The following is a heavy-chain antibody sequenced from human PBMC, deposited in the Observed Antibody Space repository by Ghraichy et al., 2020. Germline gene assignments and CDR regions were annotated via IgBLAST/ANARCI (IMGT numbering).Heavy chain of an antibody. CDR1: GFTFSNYW. Sequence: GGSLRLSCAASGFTFSNYWMHWVRQAPGKGLVWVSRINRDGSITTYADSVKGRFTISRNNAKNTLYLQMNSLRAEDTAVYYCARYLNWDYVWGRYHSPGDDFDYWGQGTLVTVSS. CDR3: ARYLNWDYVWGRYHSPGDDFDY. J-gene: IGHJ4*02. CDR2: INRDGSIT. D-gene: IGHD3-16*02. V-gene: IGHV3-74*01.